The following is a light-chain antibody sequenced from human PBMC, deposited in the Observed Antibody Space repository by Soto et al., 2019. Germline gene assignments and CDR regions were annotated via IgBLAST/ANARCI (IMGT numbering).Light chain of an antibody. CDR3: QQYNSWPIT. Sequence: EIVMTQSPATLSVSPGERATLSCRASQGVTSDLAWYQHKPGQVPRLLIYGASTGATGIPARFSGSGSGTEFTLTINSLQSEDFAIYYCQQYNSWPITFGGGTKVDI. V-gene: IGKV3-15*01. CDR2: GAS. J-gene: IGKJ4*01. CDR1: QGVTSD.